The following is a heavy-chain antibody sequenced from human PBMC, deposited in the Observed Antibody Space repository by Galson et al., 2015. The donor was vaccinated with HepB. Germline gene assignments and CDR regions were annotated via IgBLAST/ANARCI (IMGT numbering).Heavy chain of an antibody. V-gene: IGHV3-21*01. Sequence: SLRLSCAASGFTFSSYSMNWVRQAPGKGLEWVSSISSSSSYIYYADSVKGRFTISRDNAKNSLYLQMNSLRAEDTAVYYCARDRALSSMADYWGQGTLVTVSS. CDR3: ARDRALSSMADY. CDR2: ISSSSSYI. D-gene: IGHD3-16*02. J-gene: IGHJ4*02. CDR1: GFTFSSYS.